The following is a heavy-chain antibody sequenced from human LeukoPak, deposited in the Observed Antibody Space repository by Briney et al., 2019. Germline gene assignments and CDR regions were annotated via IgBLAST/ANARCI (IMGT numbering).Heavy chain of an antibody. Sequence: SETLSLTCAVYGGSFSGYYWSWIRQPPGKGLEWIGEINHSRSTKYKSSLKSRVTISVDTSKNQFSLKLSSLTAADTAVYYCARRVGRWFGERAYYYNYMDVWGKGTTVTISS. CDR1: GGSFSGYY. CDR2: INHSRST. J-gene: IGHJ6*03. CDR3: ARRVGRWFGERAYYYNYMDV. D-gene: IGHD3-10*01. V-gene: IGHV4-34*01.